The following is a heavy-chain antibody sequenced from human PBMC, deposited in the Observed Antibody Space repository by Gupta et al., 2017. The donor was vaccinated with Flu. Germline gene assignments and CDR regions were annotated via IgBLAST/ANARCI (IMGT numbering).Heavy chain of an antibody. CDR2: IYSGGST. Sequence: EVQLVETGGGLIQPGGSLRLSCAASGFTVSSNYMSWVRQAPGKGLEWVSVIYSGGSTYYADSVKGRFTISRDNSKNTLYLQMNSLRAEDTAVYYCARARPRYCSGGSCYPLIPFDYWGQGTLVTVSS. V-gene: IGHV3-53*02. D-gene: IGHD2-15*01. CDR1: GFTVSSNY. CDR3: ARARPRYCSGGSCYPLIPFDY. J-gene: IGHJ4*02.